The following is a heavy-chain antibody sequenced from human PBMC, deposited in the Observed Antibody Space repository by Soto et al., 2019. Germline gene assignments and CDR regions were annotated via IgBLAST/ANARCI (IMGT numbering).Heavy chain of an antibody. Sequence: PSETLSLTCTVSGGSISSGDYYWSWIRQPPGKGLEWIGYIYYSGSTYYNPSLKSRVTISVDTSKNQFSLKLSSVTAADTAVYYCASNWGVAYCGGDCYTDLSVWGQGTTGTVSS. CDR3: ASNWGVAYCGGDCYTDLSV. CDR2: IYYSGST. D-gene: IGHD2-21*02. J-gene: IGHJ6*02. V-gene: IGHV4-30-4*01. CDR1: GGSISSGDYY.